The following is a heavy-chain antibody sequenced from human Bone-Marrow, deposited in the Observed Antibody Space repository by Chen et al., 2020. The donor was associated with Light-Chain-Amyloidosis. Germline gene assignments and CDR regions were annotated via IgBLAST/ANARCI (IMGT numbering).Heavy chain of an antibody. CDR2: FYHGGSP. V-gene: IGHV4-38-2*01. CDR3: VGQGYYSYSMDV. Sequence: QVLLQQSGPGLVKPSETLSLICAVSGNSISRGYFWGWIRQPPGKGLEWIGVLDFYHGGSPYYSPSLKSRVTITADTAKNQFSLRLNSVTAADTAVYYCVGQGYYSYSMDVWGQGTTVIVSS. CDR1: GNSISRGYF. J-gene: IGHJ6*02.